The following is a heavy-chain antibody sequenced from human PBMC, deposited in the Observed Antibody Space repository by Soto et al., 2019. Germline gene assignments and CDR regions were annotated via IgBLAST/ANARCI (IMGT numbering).Heavy chain of an antibody. CDR2: IYTSGST. J-gene: IGHJ6*02. D-gene: IGHD2-2*01. V-gene: IGHV4-4*07. CDR3: ARGNCSSPNCYSFSGYYGMDV. Sequence: SETLSLTCTVSGGSINSYYWGWIRQPAGKGLEWIGRIYTSGSTNYNPSLKSRVTMSLDTSKNQFSLKLTSVTAADTALYYCARGNCSSPNCYSFSGYYGMDVWGQGTTVTVSS. CDR1: GGSINSYY.